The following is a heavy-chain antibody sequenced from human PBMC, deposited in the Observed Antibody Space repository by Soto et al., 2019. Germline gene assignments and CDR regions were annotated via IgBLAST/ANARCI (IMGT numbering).Heavy chain of an antibody. CDR1: EFTFSSYA. Sequence: GSLRLSCEASEFTFSSYAMHWVRQAPGRGLEWVALISFDGRKEYYADSVKGRFIVPRDNSRSMVYLQKDSLRPDDTAIYYCARPIPRWSYHYGMDVWGQGTTVTVSS. J-gene: IGHJ6*02. CDR2: ISFDGRKE. V-gene: IGHV3-30*03. CDR3: ARPIPRWSYHYGMDV. D-gene: IGHD2-15*01.